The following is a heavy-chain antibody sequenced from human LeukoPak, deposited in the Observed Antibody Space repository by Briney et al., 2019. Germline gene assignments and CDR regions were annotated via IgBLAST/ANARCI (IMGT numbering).Heavy chain of an antibody. CDR1: GYSISSGYF. CDR3: ARDKCGGDCYEDWFDP. Sequence: PSETLSLTCAVSGYSISSGYFWGWIRQPPGKGLEWIGSIYHSGTTYYNPSLKSRVTMSLDTSKNQFSLKLSSVTAADTAVYYCARDKCGGDCYEDWFDPWGQGTLVTVSS. CDR2: IYHSGTT. J-gene: IGHJ5*02. V-gene: IGHV4-38-2*02. D-gene: IGHD2-21*02.